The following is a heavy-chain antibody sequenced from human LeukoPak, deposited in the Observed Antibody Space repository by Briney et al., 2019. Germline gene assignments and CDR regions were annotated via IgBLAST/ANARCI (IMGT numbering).Heavy chain of an antibody. CDR1: GGSISTSNYY. CDR2: IFYSGST. V-gene: IGHV4-39*07. D-gene: IGHD1-26*01. CDR3: ARDLMGSYYDGFDY. Sequence: SETLSLTCTVSGGSISTSNYYWGWIRQPPGKGLEWIGNIFYSGSTYYSPSLRSRVTISLDTSRNQFSLKLNSVTAADTAVYYCARDLMGSYYDGFDYWGQGTLVTVSS. J-gene: IGHJ4*02.